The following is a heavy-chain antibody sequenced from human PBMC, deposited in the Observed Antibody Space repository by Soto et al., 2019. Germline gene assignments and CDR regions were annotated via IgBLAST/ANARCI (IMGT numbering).Heavy chain of an antibody. D-gene: IGHD4-17*01. CDR3: AKNGNYGDYYFDY. V-gene: IGHV3-23*01. CDR2: ISGSGGST. CDR1: VFTFISYA. J-gene: IGHJ4*02. Sequence: PGWSLRLSCASSVFTFISYAMSWVRQAPGKGLEWVSAISGSGGSTYYADSVKGRFTISRDNSKNTLYLQMNSLRAEDTAVYYCAKNGNYGDYYFDYWGQGTLVTVSS.